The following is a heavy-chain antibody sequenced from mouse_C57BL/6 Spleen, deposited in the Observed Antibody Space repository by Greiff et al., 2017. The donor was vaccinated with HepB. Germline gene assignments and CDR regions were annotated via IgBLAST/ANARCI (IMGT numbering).Heavy chain of an antibody. V-gene: IGHV1-26*01. CDR2: INPNNGGT. Sequence: VQLQQSGPELVKPGASVKISCKASGYTFTDYYMNWVKQSHGKSLEWIGDINPNNGGTSYNQKFKGKATLTVDKSSSTAYMELRSLTSEDSAVYYCARDHYYGIPWFAYWGQGTLVTVSA. CDR3: ARDHYYGIPWFAY. CDR1: GYTFTDYY. J-gene: IGHJ3*01. D-gene: IGHD1-1*01.